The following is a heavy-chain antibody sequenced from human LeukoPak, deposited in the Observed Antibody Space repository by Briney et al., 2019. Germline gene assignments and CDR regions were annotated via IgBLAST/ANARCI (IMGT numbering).Heavy chain of an antibody. J-gene: IGHJ4*02. CDR3: ARDYKGRIAAADSV. V-gene: IGHV1-69*05. D-gene: IGHD6-13*01. CDR1: GGTFSSHA. Sequence: GASVKVSCKASGGTFSSHAISWVRQAPGQGLEWMGRIIPIFGTANYAQKFQGRVTITTDESTSTAYMELSSLRSEDTAVYYCARDYKGRIAAADSVWGQGTLVTVSS. CDR2: IIPIFGTA.